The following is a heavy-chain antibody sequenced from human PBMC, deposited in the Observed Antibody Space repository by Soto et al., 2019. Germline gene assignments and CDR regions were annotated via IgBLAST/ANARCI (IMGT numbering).Heavy chain of an antibody. CDR1: GYTFTSYD. J-gene: IGHJ3*01. CDR3: AISRITMVRGDAFDL. CDR2: MNPNSGNT. V-gene: IGHV1-8*01. D-gene: IGHD3-10*01. Sequence: QVQLVQSGAEVKKPGASVKVSCKASGYTFTSYDINWVRQATGQGLEWMGWMNPNSGNTGYAQKFQGRVSMTRNTAKXTAYRELSSLRSEDTAVYYCAISRITMVRGDAFDLRGQGTMVTVSS.